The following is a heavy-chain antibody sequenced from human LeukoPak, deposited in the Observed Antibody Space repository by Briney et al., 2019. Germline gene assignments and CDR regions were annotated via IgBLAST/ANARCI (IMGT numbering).Heavy chain of an antibody. CDR1: GGSITSGTYY. CDR3: ARMRGDYNQGGTYIDY. J-gene: IGHJ4*02. V-gene: IGHV4-61*02. CDR2: IYVSGRT. Sequence: SETLSLTCSVSGGSITSGTYYWRWIRQTAGKGLEWLGRIYVSGRTNYNPSLKSRVTMSVDTSKNQFSLKLSSVTAADTAVYYCARMRGDYNQGGTYIDYWGQGTLVTVSS. D-gene: IGHD4-17*01.